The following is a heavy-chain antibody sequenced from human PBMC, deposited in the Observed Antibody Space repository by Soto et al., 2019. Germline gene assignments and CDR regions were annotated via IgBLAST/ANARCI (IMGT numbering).Heavy chain of an antibody. CDR2: IKEDGSET. CDR3: ARATGADKEDY. V-gene: IGHV3-7*04. CDR1: GFTFSSYW. D-gene: IGHD3-10*01. J-gene: IGHJ4*02. Sequence: EVQLVESGGGLVQPGGSLRLSCAASGFTFSSYWMSWVRQAPGRGLEWVASIKEDGSETYYVDSVKGRFTISRDNAKNSLYLHMNSLRADHTAVYYCARATGADKEDYWGQGTLVTVSS.